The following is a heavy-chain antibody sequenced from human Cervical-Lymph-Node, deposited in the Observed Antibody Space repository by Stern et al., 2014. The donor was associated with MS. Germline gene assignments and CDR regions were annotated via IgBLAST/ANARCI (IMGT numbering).Heavy chain of an antibody. CDR1: GDSMSNNNW. V-gene: IGHV4-4*02. J-gene: IGHJ4*02. D-gene: IGHD6-13*01. CDR3: ARSKDSSSWYGYFDY. CDR2: VHHSGRT. Sequence: VQLVESGPGLVRPSTTLFLTCSVSGDSMSNNNWWSWVRQAPGKGLEWIGEVHHSGRTNHNPSLASRHTISIDKSKQKIYLRMDSVTAADTAVYYCARSKDSSSWYGYFDYWGQGTLVTVSS.